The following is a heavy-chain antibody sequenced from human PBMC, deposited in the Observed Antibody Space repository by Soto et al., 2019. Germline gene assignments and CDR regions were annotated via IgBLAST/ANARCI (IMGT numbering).Heavy chain of an antibody. CDR3: AKSMLWFGEFDL. CDR1: GFTFDDYG. D-gene: IGHD3-10*01. J-gene: IGHJ4*02. CDR2: ISWNSGTT. Sequence: EVQLVESGGALVQPGKSLTLSCAASGFTFDDYGMHWVRQAPGKGLEWVSGISWNSGTTDYADSVKGRFTISRDNARNSLVLQMNCLTPEDTALYYCAKSMLWFGEFDLWGRGTMVTVSS. V-gene: IGHV3-9*01.